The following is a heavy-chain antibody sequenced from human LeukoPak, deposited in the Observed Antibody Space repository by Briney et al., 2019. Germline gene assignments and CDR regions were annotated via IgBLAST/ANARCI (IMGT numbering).Heavy chain of an antibody. V-gene: IGHV4-34*01. CDR1: GGSLSGYY. D-gene: IGHD5-18*01. CDR2: INHSGST. CDR3: ARGRYGYD. Sequence: SETLSLTCAVYGGSLSGYYWSWIRQPPGKGLEWIGEINHSGSTNYNPSLKSRVTISVDTSKNQFSLKLSSVTAADTAVYYCARGRYGYDWGQGTLVTVSS. J-gene: IGHJ4*02.